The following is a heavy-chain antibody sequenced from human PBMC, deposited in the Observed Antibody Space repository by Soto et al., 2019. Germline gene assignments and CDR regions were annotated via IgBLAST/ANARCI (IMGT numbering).Heavy chain of an antibody. Sequence: GASVKVSCKASGYTFTSYAITWVRQAPGQGLEWMGWISGYNGNTKYAQKLQGRVTMATDTSTSTAYMEMRSLRSDDTAVYYCAVNIVVVPAARYYGMDVWGQGTTVTVSS. J-gene: IGHJ6*02. CDR3: AVNIVVVPAARYYGMDV. D-gene: IGHD2-2*01. V-gene: IGHV1-18*04. CDR1: GYTFTSYA. CDR2: ISGYNGNT.